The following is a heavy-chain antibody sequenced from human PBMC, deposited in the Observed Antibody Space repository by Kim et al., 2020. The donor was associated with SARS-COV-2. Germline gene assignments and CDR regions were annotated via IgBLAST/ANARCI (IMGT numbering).Heavy chain of an antibody. Sequence: SVKVSCKASGGTFSSYAISWVRQAPGQGLEWIGRIIPILGIANYAQKFQGRVTITADKSTSTAYMELSSLRSEDTAVYYCASPLQRGYSGYDYWGQGTLVTVSS. J-gene: IGHJ4*02. CDR1: GGTFSSYA. CDR2: IIPILGIA. V-gene: IGHV1-69*04. D-gene: IGHD5-12*01. CDR3: ASPLQRGYSGYDY.